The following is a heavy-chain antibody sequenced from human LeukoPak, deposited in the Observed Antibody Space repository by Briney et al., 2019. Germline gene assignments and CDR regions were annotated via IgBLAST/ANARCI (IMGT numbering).Heavy chain of an antibody. J-gene: IGHJ4*02. CDR1: GGSIGSYY. CDR2: THTSGST. V-gene: IGHV4-4*07. Sequence: SETLSLTCTVSGGSIGSYYWSWIRLPAGKGLEWIGRTHTSGSTNYNPSLKSRVTMSVDTSMNQFSLKLSSVTAADTAVYYCARAIGTVSDYWGQGTLVTVPS. CDR3: ARAIGTVSDY. D-gene: IGHD1-14*01.